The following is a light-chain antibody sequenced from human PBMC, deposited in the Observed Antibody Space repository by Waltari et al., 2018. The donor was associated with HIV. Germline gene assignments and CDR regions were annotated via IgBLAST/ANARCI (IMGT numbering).Light chain of an antibody. CDR2: GAS. Sequence: EIVMTQSPATLSVSPGERATLSCRASQSVSSNVAWYQQKPGQAPRLLIDGASTRATGVPARFSGSGSGTEFTLTISSLQSEDFAVYYCQQYSNRPPRTFGQGTKVEVK. V-gene: IGKV3-15*01. CDR1: QSVSSN. J-gene: IGKJ1*01. CDR3: QQYSNRPPRT.